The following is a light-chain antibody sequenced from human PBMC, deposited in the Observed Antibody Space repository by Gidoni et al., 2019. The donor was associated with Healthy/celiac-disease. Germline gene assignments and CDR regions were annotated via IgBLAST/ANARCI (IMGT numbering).Light chain of an antibody. CDR3: QQRSNWPRMYT. Sequence: EIVLTQSPATLSLSPGERATLSCRASQSVSSYLAWYQQKPGQAPRLLSYDASNRATGLPARFSGSGSGTDFTLTISSLEPEDFAVYYCQQRSNWPRMYTFXXXTKLEIK. CDR2: DAS. J-gene: IGKJ2*01. V-gene: IGKV3-11*01. CDR1: QSVSSY.